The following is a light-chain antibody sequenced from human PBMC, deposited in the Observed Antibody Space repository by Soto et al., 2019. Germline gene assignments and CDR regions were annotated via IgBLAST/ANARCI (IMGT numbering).Light chain of an antibody. V-gene: IGKV1-5*01. CDR1: QGISSY. CDR3: QQYNSYS. J-gene: IGKJ1*01. CDR2: HAS. Sequence: DIQLTQSPSVLSASVGDRVTITCRASQGISSYLAWYQQKPGTAPKVLIYHASNSQSGVPSRFSGSGSGTEFTLTISSLQPDDFATYYCQQYNSYSFGQGTKVDI.